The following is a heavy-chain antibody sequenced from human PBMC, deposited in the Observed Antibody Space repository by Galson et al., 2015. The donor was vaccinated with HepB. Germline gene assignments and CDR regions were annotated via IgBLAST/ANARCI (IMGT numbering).Heavy chain of an antibody. J-gene: IGHJ4*02. V-gene: IGHV1-69*06. CDR3: ATGGDCTGGSCHDGY. D-gene: IGHD2-15*01. Sequence: SVKVSCKASGGTFNSYSFDWVRQAPGQGLEWVGGIIPVFGKGTYAQTFQGRLTITADKSATTVYMELSSLTSEDTAVYYCATGGDCTGGSCHDGYWGQGTLVTVSS. CDR1: GGTFNSYS. CDR2: IIPVFGKG.